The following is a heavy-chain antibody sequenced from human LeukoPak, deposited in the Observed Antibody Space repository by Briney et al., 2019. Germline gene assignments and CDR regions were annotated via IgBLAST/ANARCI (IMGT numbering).Heavy chain of an antibody. CDR1: GFTVSSDY. V-gene: IGHV3-53*01. Sequence: GGALRLSCAASGFTVSSDYMSWVRQAPGKGLECGSVIYSVGSTYYPDSVKCRVTISSDNSKNTLYLQMNSMRAEDTAVYYCATEWIDSSGYYQSGGDAFDIWGQGTMVTVSS. J-gene: IGHJ3*02. D-gene: IGHD3-22*01. CDR3: ATEWIDSSGYYQSGGDAFDI. CDR2: IYSVGST.